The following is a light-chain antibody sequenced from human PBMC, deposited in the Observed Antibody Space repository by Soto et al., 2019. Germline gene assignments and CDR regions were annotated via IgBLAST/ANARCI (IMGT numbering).Light chain of an antibody. CDR3: QQYGSSPRT. Sequence: EIVMTQSPATLSVSPGERATLSCRASQSVSSNLAGYQQKPGQAPRLLIYGASTRATGIPAKFSGGGSGTDFTLTISRLEPEDFAVYYCQQYGSSPRTFGQGTKVDI. V-gene: IGKV3-15*01. J-gene: IGKJ1*01. CDR1: QSVSSN. CDR2: GAS.